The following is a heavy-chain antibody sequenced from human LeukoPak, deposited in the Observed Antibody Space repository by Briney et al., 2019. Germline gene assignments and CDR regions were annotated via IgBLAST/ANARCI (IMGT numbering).Heavy chain of an antibody. Sequence: SETLSLTCTVSGDSINSLDLWSWVRQPPGKGLEWIGEMYLSGTTHSNPSVKSRVTISIDKSKNQFFLNLSSVTAADTAVYYCVGLVGRYSSGLYYYYFDYWGQGTLVTVSS. CDR3: VGLVGRYSSGLYYYYFDY. CDR1: GDSINSLDL. CDR2: MYLSGTT. V-gene: IGHV4-4*02. D-gene: IGHD3-22*01. J-gene: IGHJ4*02.